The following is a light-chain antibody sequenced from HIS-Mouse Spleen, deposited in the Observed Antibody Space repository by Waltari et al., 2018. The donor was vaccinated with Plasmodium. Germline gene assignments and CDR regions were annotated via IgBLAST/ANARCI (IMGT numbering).Light chain of an antibody. CDR2: DAS. CDR1: QDISNY. Sequence: IWMTQSPSLLSASTGDRVTISCRMSQDISNYLNWYQQKPGKAPKLLIYDASNLETGVPSRFSGSGSGTDFTFTISSLQPEDIATYYCQQYDNLPLTFGGGTKVEIK. CDR3: QQYDNLPLT. J-gene: IGKJ4*01. V-gene: IGKV1-33*01.